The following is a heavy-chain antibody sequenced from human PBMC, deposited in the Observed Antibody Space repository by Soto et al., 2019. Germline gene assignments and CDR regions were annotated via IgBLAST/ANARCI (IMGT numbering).Heavy chain of an antibody. V-gene: IGHV4-4*02. D-gene: IGHD5-18*01. Sequence: WETLSLTCAVSGGSISSSNWWSWVRHPPGKGLELIGEIYHSGSTYYNMSLKSRVTISVDKSNNQFSLKLTSMTAADSAVYYCARVGYTSGHYFDYWRQGNLVTVS. CDR3: ARVGYTSGHYFDY. CDR2: IYHSGST. J-gene: IGHJ4*02. CDR1: GGSISSSNW.